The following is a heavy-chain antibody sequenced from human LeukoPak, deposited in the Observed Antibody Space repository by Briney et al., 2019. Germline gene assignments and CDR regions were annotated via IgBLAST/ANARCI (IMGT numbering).Heavy chain of an antibody. V-gene: IGHV1-2*02. CDR1: GYTFTGYY. D-gene: IGHD3-10*01. Sequence: ASVKVSCKASGYTFTGYYMHWMRQAPGQGLEWMGWINPNSGGTNYAQKFQGRVTMTRDTSISTAYMELSRLRSDDTAVYYCARGVAYYYGSGSFSPMDVWGKGTTVTVSS. CDR3: ARGVAYYYGSGSFSPMDV. CDR2: INPNSGGT. J-gene: IGHJ6*03.